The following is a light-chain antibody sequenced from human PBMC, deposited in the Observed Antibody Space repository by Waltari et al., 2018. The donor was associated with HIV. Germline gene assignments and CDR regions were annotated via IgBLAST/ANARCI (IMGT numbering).Light chain of an antibody. V-gene: IGLV2-8*01. CDR3: CSLAARNTLI. CDR2: DVN. J-gene: IGLJ2*01. CDR1: SSDIGSYNH. Sequence: QSALTQPPSASGSPGQSVTISCTGTSSDIGSYNHVSWYQHHPGKAPKLMIYDVNKRPSGVPHRVSGSKSGHTASLTVSGLRPEDEGDYFCCSLAARNTLIFSGGTKLTVL.